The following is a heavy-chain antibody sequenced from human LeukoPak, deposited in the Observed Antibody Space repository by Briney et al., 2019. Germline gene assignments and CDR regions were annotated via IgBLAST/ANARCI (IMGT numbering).Heavy chain of an antibody. D-gene: IGHD3-10*01. CDR2: IKQDGTEK. V-gene: IGHV3-7*01. J-gene: IGHJ5*01. CDR1: GFTISSYW. CDR3: AKEGAYPIITYDS. Sequence: GGSLRLSCAASGFTISSYWMNWVRQAPGKGLEWVANIKQDGTEKFYVDSVKGRFTISRDNAKNSLYLQMNSLRAEDTAVYYCAKEGAYPIITYDSWGQGTLVAVSS.